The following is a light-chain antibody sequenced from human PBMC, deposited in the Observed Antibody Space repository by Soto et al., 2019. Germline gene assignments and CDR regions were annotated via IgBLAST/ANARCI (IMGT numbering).Light chain of an antibody. CDR3: MQSHNGPWT. CDR1: QSLLHSNGFNY. Sequence: DIVMTQSPLSLPVTPGEPASISCRSSQSLLHSNGFNYLHWYLQKPGQPPQLLIYCGSILAAGVPARFSGGGSGTHFTLTISSVQAEDVGAYYCMQSHNGPWTFGRGTKVEMK. J-gene: IGKJ1*01. CDR2: CGS. V-gene: IGKV2-28*01.